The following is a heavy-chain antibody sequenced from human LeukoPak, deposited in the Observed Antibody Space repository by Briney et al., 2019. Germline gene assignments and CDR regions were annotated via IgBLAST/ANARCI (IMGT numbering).Heavy chain of an antibody. D-gene: IGHD3-22*01. Sequence: GGSLRLSCAASGFIFNDYAIHWARQAPGKGLERVAVISSDGNTKFYTNSVKGRFTISRDNSKNTLSLQLSSLRVEDTAIYYCVREGYYESGGPFSGYFDYWGQGDLVTVSS. J-gene: IGHJ4*02. CDR1: GFIFNDYA. CDR2: ISSDGNTK. CDR3: VREGYYESGGPFSGYFDY. V-gene: IGHV3-30*04.